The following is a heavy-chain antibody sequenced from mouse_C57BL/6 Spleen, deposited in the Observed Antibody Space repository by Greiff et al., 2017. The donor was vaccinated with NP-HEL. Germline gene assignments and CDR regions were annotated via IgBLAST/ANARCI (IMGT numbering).Heavy chain of an antibody. CDR3: ASYYGSGYYAMDY. J-gene: IGHJ4*01. V-gene: IGHV2-9-1*01. CDR1: GFSLTSYA. CDR2: IWTGGGT. Sequence: VQVVESGPGLVAPSQSLSITCTVSGFSLTSYAISWVRQPPGKGLEWLGVIWTGGGTNYNSALKSRLSISKDNSKSQVFLKMNSLQTDDTARYYCASYYGSGYYAMDYWGQGTSVTVSS. D-gene: IGHD1-1*01.